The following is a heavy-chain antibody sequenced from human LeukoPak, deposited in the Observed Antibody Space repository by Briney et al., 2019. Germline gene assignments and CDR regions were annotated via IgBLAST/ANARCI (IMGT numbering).Heavy chain of an antibody. D-gene: IGHD3-10*01. J-gene: IGHJ4*02. CDR1: GYTFTSYG. Sequence: ASVKVSCKASGYTFTSYGISWVRQAPGQGLEWMGWISAYNGNTNYAQKLQGRVTMTTDTSTSTAYMELRSLRSDDTAVYYCARDGYYYGSGGYYNVGYWGQETLVTVSS. CDR3: ARDGYYYGSGGYYNVGY. V-gene: IGHV1-18*01. CDR2: ISAYNGNT.